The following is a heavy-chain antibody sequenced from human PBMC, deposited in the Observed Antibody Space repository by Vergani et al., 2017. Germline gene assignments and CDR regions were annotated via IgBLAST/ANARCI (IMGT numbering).Heavy chain of an antibody. CDR2: IYYSGST. J-gene: IGHJ4*02. V-gene: IGHV4-39*01. D-gene: IGHD3-3*01. CDR1: GGSISSSSYY. CDR3: ARHSTSYYDFWSGYYPAAVFDY. Sequence: QLQLQESGPGLVKPSETLSLTCTVSGGSISSSSYYWGWIRQPPGKGLEWIGSIYYSGSTYYNPSLKSRVTISVDTSKNQFSLKLSSVTAADTAVYYCARHSTSYYDFWSGYYPAAVFDYWGQGTLVTVSS.